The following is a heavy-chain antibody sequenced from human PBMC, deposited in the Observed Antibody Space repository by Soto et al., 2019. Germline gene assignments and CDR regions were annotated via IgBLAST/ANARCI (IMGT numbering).Heavy chain of an antibody. CDR2: INHSGST. D-gene: IGHD3-9*01. CDR3: ARGGWDYDILTGADWYFDL. V-gene: IGHV4-34*01. Sequence: SETLSLTCAVYGGSFSGYYWSWIRQPPGKGLEWIGEINHSGSTNYNPSLKIRVTISVDTSKNQFSLKLSSVTAADTAVYYCARGGWDYDILTGADWYFDLWGRGTLVTVSS. J-gene: IGHJ2*01. CDR1: GGSFSGYY.